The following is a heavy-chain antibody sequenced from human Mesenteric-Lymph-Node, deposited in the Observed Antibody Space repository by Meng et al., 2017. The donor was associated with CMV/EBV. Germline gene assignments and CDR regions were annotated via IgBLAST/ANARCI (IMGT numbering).Heavy chain of an antibody. Sequence: GESLKISCAASGFTFNTYEMNWVRQAPGKGLEWVSYISSSGRSIYYADSVKGRFTISRDNAKNSLYLQMNSLRAEDTAVYYCARDVEPAAPLYYYYYGMDVWGQGTTVTVSS. D-gene: IGHD2-2*01. V-gene: IGHV3-48*03. CDR3: ARDVEPAAPLYYYYYGMDV. J-gene: IGHJ6*02. CDR2: ISSSGRSI. CDR1: GFTFNTYE.